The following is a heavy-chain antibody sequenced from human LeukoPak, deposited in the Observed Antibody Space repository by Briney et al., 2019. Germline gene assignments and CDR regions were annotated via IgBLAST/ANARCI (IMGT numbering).Heavy chain of an antibody. CDR2: ISAYNGNT. CDR1: GYTFTSYG. CDR3: ARGAIAAGFDY. D-gene: IGHD6-13*01. J-gene: IGHJ4*02. Sequence: ASVKVSCKASGYTFTSYGISWVRHAPAQGLEWMGWISAYNGNTNYAQKLQGRVTMTTDTSMSTAYMELRSLRSDDTAVYYCARGAIAAGFDYWGQGTLVTVSS. V-gene: IGHV1-18*01.